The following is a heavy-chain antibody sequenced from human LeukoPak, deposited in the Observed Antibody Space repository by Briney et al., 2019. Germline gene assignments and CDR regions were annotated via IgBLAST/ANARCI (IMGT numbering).Heavy chain of an antibody. Sequence: GGSLRLSCAASGFTFSNAWMSWVRQAPGKGLEWVGRIKSKTEGGTTDYGAPVKGRFTTSRDDSKNTLYLQMNSLKTEDTAVYYCTTGRRFDYWGQGTLVTVSS. V-gene: IGHV3-15*01. CDR1: GFTFSNAW. CDR2: IKSKTEGGTT. J-gene: IGHJ4*02. CDR3: TTGRRFDY.